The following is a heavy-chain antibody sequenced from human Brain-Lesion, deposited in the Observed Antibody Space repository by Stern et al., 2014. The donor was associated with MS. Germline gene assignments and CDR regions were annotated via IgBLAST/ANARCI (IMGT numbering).Heavy chain of an antibody. V-gene: IGHV4-30-2*01. Sequence: QVQLQESGSGLVKTSQTLSLTCAVSGGSISSGDYSWSWIRQPPGKSLEWIGYIVHSGSTYYNPSLKSRVSISVDRSKNQFSLKLSSVTAADTAMYYCARIFGGNFDNWGQGTLVTVSS. CDR3: ARIFGGNFDN. CDR1: GGSISSGDYS. D-gene: IGHD4-23*01. J-gene: IGHJ4*02. CDR2: IVHSGST.